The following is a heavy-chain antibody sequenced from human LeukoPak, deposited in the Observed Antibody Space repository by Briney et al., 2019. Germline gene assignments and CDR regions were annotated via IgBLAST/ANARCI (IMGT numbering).Heavy chain of an antibody. V-gene: IGHV4-34*01. J-gene: IGHJ4*01. D-gene: IGHD1-26*01. Sequence: SESLSLTCAVYGGSFSGYYWGWIRQPPGKGLEWIGEINHSGSTNYNPSLKSRVTISVDTSKNQFSLKLSSVTAADTAVYYCASYAPVSGSLDYWGQETLVTVSS. CDR3: ASYAPVSGSLDY. CDR1: GGSFSGYY. CDR2: INHSGST.